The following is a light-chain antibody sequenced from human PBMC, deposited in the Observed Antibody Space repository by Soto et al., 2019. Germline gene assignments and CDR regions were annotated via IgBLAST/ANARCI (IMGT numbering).Light chain of an antibody. J-gene: IGKJ5*01. CDR2: DAS. CDR3: QHRTNWPPVT. Sequence: EIVLTQSPATLSLSPGERVALSCSASQSVGSHLAWYQQKPGQAPRLLIYDASSRATGIPARFSGSGSGTDFTLTISSLESEDFAVYYCQHRTNWPPVTFGQGTRLDVK. CDR1: QSVGSH. V-gene: IGKV3-11*01.